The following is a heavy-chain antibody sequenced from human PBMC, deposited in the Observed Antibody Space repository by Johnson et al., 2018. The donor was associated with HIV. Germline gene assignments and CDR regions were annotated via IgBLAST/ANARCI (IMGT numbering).Heavy chain of an antibody. CDR1: GFTFSSYA. V-gene: IGHV3-30*04. Sequence: VQVLESGGGVVQPGRSLRLSCAASGFTFSSYAMHWVRQAPGKGLEWVAVISYDGSKKYYADSVKGRFTISRDNSKNTLYLQMNSLRAEDTAVYYCARARYYDFWSGYYAFDIWGQGTMVTVSS. J-gene: IGHJ3*02. CDR2: ISYDGSKK. CDR3: ARARYYDFWSGYYAFDI. D-gene: IGHD3-3*01.